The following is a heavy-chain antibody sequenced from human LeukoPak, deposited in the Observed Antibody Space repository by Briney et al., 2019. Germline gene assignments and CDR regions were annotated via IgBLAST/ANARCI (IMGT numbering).Heavy chain of an antibody. Sequence: ASVKVSCKASGYTFTSYGISWVRQAPGQGLEWMGWISAYNGNTNYAQKFQGRVTITADKSTSTAYMELSSLRSEDTAVYYCARDQGRAYDFWSGYWGYFQHWGQGTLVTVSS. D-gene: IGHD3-3*01. V-gene: IGHV1-18*01. CDR1: GYTFTSYG. CDR3: ARDQGRAYDFWSGYWGYFQH. J-gene: IGHJ1*01. CDR2: ISAYNGNT.